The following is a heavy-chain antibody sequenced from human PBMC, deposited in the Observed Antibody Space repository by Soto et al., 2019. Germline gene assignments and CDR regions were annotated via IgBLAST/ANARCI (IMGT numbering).Heavy chain of an antibody. CDR1: GGSISSSSYY. CDR3: ARHYYGSGSHSDY. D-gene: IGHD3-10*01. V-gene: IGHV4-39*01. J-gene: IGHJ4*02. CDR2: IYYSGST. Sequence: SETPSLTCPVSGGSISSSSYYWGWIRQPPGKGLEWIGSIYYSGSTYYNPSLKSRVTISVDTSKNQFSLKLSSVTAADTAVYYCARHYYGSGSHSDYWGQGTLVTVSS.